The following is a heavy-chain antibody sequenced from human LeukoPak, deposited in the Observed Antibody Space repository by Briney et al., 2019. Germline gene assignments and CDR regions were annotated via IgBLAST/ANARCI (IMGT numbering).Heavy chain of an antibody. J-gene: IGHJ4*02. V-gene: IGHV4-31*03. CDR3: ARAYSNSWPFDY. Sequence: SETLSLTCTVSGGSISSGGYYWSWIRQHPGKGLEWIGYIYYSGSTYYNPSLKSRVTISVDTSKNQFSLKLSSVTAADTAVYHCARAYSNSWPFDYWGQGTLVTVSS. CDR1: GGSISSGGYY. CDR2: IYYSGST. D-gene: IGHD6-13*01.